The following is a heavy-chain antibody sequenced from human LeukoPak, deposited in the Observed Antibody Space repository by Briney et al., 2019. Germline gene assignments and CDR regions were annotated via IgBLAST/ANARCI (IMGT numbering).Heavy chain of an antibody. CDR1: GFTVSSNY. CDR3: ARSLTAIPGDAFDI. Sequence: GGSLRLSCAASGFTVSSNYMSWVRQAPGKGLEWVSVIYSGGSTYYADSVKGRFTISRDNSKNTLYLQMNSLRAEDTAVYYCARSLTAIPGDAFDIWGQGTMVTVSS. V-gene: IGHV3-66*01. J-gene: IGHJ3*02. CDR2: IYSGGST. D-gene: IGHD2-21*02.